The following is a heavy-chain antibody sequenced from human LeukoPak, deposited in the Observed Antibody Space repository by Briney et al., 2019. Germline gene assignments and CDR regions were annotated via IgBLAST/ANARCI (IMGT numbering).Heavy chain of an antibody. Sequence: SVKVSCKASGYTFTSYGISWVRQAPGQGLEWMGWISAYNGNTNYAQKLQGRVTMTTDTSTSTAYMELRSLRSDDTAVYYCARVGPQYSSSSGAFDIWGQGTMVAVSS. V-gene: IGHV1-18*01. D-gene: IGHD6-6*01. CDR3: ARVGPQYSSSSGAFDI. CDR1: GYTFTSYG. CDR2: ISAYNGNT. J-gene: IGHJ3*02.